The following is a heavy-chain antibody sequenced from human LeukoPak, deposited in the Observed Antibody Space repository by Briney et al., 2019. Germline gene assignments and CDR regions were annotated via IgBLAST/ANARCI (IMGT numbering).Heavy chain of an antibody. J-gene: IGHJ4*02. D-gene: IGHD7-27*01. V-gene: IGHV1-69*05. Sequence: SVKVSCKASGGTFSSYAISWVRQAPGQGLEWMGGIIPIFGTANYAQKFQGRVTITTDESTSTAYMELSSPRSEDTAVYYCARGAPLNKLGIGHFDYWGQGTLVTVSS. CDR3: ARGAPLNKLGIGHFDY. CDR2: IIPIFGTA. CDR1: GGTFSSYA.